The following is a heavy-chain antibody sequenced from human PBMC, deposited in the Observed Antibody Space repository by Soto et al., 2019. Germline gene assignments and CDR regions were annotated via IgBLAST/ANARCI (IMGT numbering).Heavy chain of an antibody. J-gene: IGHJ4*02. CDR1: GFTFSSYA. V-gene: IGHV3-30*14. D-gene: IGHD1-26*01. Sequence: SGGSLRLSCAASGFTFSSYAMHWVRQAPGKGLEWVAVISYDGSNKYYADSVKGRFTISRDNSKNTLYLQMGSLRAEDMAVYYCARGRWATFDYWGQGTLVTVSS. CDR2: ISYDGSNK. CDR3: ARGRWATFDY.